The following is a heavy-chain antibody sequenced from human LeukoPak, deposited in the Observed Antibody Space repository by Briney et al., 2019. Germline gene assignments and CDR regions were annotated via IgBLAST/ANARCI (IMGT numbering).Heavy chain of an antibody. V-gene: IGHV3-74*01. Sequence: GGSLRLSCAASGFAFSNYWMHWVRQTPGKGLMWVSRINSDGSITSYADSVKGRFTISRDNAKNTLYLQMNSLRAEDTGVYYCASAAAVSAIPSDWGQGTLVIISS. CDR1: GFAFSNYW. D-gene: IGHD2-15*01. CDR3: ASAAAVSAIPSD. J-gene: IGHJ4*02. CDR2: INSDGSIT.